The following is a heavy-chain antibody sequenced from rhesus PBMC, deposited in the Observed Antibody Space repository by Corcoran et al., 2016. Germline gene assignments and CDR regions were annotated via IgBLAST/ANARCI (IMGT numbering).Heavy chain of an antibody. V-gene: IGHV4-165*02. J-gene: IGHJ4*01. CDR1: GGSIRGYY. D-gene: IGHD1-32*01. Sequence: QVQLQESGPGLVKPSETLSLICAVSGGSIRGYYWNCLRVPPGQGRVGIGLIGGNGGNINNNPSLKRRVSISTDTPKNQCSLKVNSVTAADTAVYYCGRIKTTGSGIVTTVDLWGQGVLVTVSS. CDR3: GRIKTTGSGIVTTVDL. CDR2: IGGNGGNI.